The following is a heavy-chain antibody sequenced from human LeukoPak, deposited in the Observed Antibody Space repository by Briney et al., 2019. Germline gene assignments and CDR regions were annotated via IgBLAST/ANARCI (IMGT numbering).Heavy chain of an antibody. J-gene: IGHJ4*02. V-gene: IGHV3-7*01. D-gene: IGHD2-8*01. CDR1: GFIFTSYW. CDR3: ARDVPNGFFDY. CDR2: INIEGSQK. Sequence: PGGSLTLSCAASGFIFTSYWMSWVRQAPGKGLEWVANINIEGSQKNYVDSVKGRFTISRDNAENSLYLQLNSLRAEDAAMYFCARDVPNGFFDYWGQGALVTVSS.